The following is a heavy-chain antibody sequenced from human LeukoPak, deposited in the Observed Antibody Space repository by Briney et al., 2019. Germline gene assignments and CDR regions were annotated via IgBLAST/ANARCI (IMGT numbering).Heavy chain of an antibody. J-gene: IGHJ5*02. D-gene: IGHD6-6*01. CDR3: ARSMQLVLNGGGNWFDP. CDR2: INHSGST. CDR1: GGSFSGYY. Sequence: SETLSLTCAVYGGSFSGYYWSWIRQPPGKGPEWIGEINHSGSTNYNPSLKSRVTISVDTSKNQFSLKLSSVTAADTAVYYCARSMQLVLNGGGNWFDPWGQGTLVTVSS. V-gene: IGHV4-34*01.